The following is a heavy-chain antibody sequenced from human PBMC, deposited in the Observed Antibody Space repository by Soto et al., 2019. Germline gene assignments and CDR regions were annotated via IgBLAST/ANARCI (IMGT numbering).Heavy chain of an antibody. D-gene: IGHD3-9*01. J-gene: IGHJ4*02. CDR1: GFTFSLSA. Sequence: EVQLLESGGGFVQPGESLRLSCAASGFTFSLSAMSWVRQAPGRGLDWVSSLSGGGSTTDYADSVKGRCTISRDNSKNTVHLQKNSLRAEDTAVYYCAKGPEYDILTGCDYWGQGALVTVSS. CDR3: AKGPEYDILTGCDY. CDR2: LSGGGSTT. V-gene: IGHV3-23*01.